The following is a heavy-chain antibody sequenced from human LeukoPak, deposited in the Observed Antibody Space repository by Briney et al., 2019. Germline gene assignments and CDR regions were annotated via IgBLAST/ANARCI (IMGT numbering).Heavy chain of an antibody. J-gene: IGHJ4*02. V-gene: IGHV3-21*01. CDR2: ISSLSSNI. CDR1: GFTFSDYG. D-gene: IGHD6-19*01. Sequence: PGGSLRLSCAASGFTFSDYGMNWVRQAPGKGLEWVSSISSLSSNIYYADSMKGRFTVSRDNARNSVDLQMNSLRVEDTAVYYCARSGKFSSGWGFDFWGQGILVTVAS. CDR3: ARSGKFSSGWGFDF.